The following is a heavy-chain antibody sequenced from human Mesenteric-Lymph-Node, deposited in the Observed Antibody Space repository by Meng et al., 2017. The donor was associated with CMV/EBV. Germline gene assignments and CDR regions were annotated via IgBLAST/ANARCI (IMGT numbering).Heavy chain of an antibody. Sequence: SGPTLVKPTQTLTLTCTFSGFSLSTSGVRVSWVRQPPGQALEWLARIDWDDKKFYSTSLKTRVIISKDTSKNQVVLTVTNMDPVDTATYYCARTTYYYDTNGPQYYFDYWGQGTLVTVSS. CDR3: ARTTYYYDTNGPQYYFDY. J-gene: IGHJ4*02. CDR2: IDWDDKK. V-gene: IGHV2-70D*14. D-gene: IGHD3-22*01. CDR1: GFSLSTSGVR.